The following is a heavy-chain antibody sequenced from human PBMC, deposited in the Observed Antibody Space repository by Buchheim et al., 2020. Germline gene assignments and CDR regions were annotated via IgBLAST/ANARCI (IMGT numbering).Heavy chain of an antibody. CDR1: GGSISSSSYY. V-gene: IGHV4-39*01. D-gene: IGHD1-26*01. J-gene: IGHJ5*02. Sequence: QLQLQESGPGLVKPSETLSLNCTVSGGSISSSSYYWGWIRQPPGKGLECIGSIYYTGRTYYNPSLKSRVTISVDASQNQFSLKLSSVTAADTAVYYCARQVGPTDRFDPWGQGTL. CDR2: IYYTGRT. CDR3: ARQVGPTDRFDP.